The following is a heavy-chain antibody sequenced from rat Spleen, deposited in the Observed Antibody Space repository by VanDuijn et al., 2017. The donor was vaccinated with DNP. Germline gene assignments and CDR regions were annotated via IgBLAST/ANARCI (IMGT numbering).Heavy chain of an antibody. CDR2: ISYDGGST. J-gene: IGHJ2*01. CDR1: GFTFSAYN. V-gene: IGHV5-7*01. Sequence: EVQLVASGGGLVQPGRSLKLSCAASGFTFSAYNLAWVRQAPKKGLEWVATISYDGGSTDYGDSVKGRFTISRDNAKSVLYLQLDSLRSEDTATYYCARPDYWGQGVMVTVSS. CDR3: ARPDY.